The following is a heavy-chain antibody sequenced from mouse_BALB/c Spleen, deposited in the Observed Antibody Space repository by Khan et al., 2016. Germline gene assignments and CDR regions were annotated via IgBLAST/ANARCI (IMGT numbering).Heavy chain of an antibody. D-gene: IGHD3-1*01. CDR1: GYSIPSHYS. CDR3: ATSTAGYWYYFDY. J-gene: IGHJ2*01. CDR2: IHYSGST. V-gene: IGHV3-1*02. Sequence: EVKLQESGPDLVKPSQSLSLTCTVTGYSIPSHYSWHWIRHFPGNKLEWMGYIHYSGSTNYNPSLKSRISITRDTSKNQFFLQLNSVTTEDTATYYCATSTAGYWYYFDYWGQGTTLTVSS.